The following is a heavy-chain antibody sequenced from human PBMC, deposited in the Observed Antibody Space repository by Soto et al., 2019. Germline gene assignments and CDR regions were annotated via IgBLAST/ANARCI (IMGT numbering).Heavy chain of an antibody. J-gene: IGHJ4*02. CDR3: ARDQGSSSWAPFDY. CDR2: INHSGST. Sequence: SETLSLTCAVYGGSFSGYYWSWIRQPPGKGLEWIGEINHSGSTNYNPSLKSRVTISVDTSKNQFSLKLSSVTAADTAVYYCARDQGSSSWAPFDYWGQGXLVTVYS. V-gene: IGHV4-34*01. D-gene: IGHD6-13*01. CDR1: GGSFSGYY.